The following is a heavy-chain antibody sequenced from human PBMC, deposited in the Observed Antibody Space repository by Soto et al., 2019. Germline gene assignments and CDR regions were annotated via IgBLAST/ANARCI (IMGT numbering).Heavy chain of an antibody. D-gene: IGHD2-8*01. CDR2: IWYDGSNK. CDR1: GFTFSSYG. J-gene: IGHJ4*02. CDR3: ARASHNAFDY. Sequence: QVQLVESGGGVVQPGRSLRLSCAASGFTFSSYGMHWVRQAPGKGLEWVAVIWYDGSNKYYADSVKGRFTISRDNSKNTLYLQRNSLRAEDTAVYYCARASHNAFDYWGQGTLVTVSS. V-gene: IGHV3-33*01.